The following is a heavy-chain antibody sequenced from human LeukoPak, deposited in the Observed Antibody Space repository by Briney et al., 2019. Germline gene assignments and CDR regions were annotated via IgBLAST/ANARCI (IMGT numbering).Heavy chain of an antibody. V-gene: IGHV1-69*04. CDR3: ARDPRWVVVADLYYYYGMDV. J-gene: IGHJ6*02. CDR2: IIPILGIA. Sequence: ASVKVSCKASGGTFSSYAISWVRQAPGQGLEWMGRIIPILGIANYAQKFQGRVTITADKSTSTAYMELSSLRSEDTAVYYCARDPRWVVVADLYYYYGMDVWGQGTTVTVSS. D-gene: IGHD2-15*01. CDR1: GGTFSSYA.